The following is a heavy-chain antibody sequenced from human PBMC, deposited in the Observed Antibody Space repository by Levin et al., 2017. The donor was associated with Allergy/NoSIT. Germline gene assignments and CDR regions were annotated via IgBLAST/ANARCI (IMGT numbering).Heavy chain of an antibody. D-gene: IGHD4-17*01. CDR3: ERSTVTLHHDAFDI. CDR2: IYTSGST. CDR1: GGSISSHY. J-gene: IGHJ3*02. Sequence: SETLSLTCTVSGGSISSHYWSWIRQPAGKGLEWIGRIYTSGSTNYNPSLKSRVTMSLDTSKNQFSLKLTSLTAADTAVYYCERSTVTLHHDAFDIWGQGTMVTVSS. V-gene: IGHV4-4*07.